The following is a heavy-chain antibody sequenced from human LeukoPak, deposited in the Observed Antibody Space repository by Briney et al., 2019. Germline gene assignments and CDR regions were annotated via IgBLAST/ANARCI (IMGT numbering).Heavy chain of an antibody. CDR2: IRSKAYGGTT. Sequence: GGSLRLSCTASGFTFGDYSMNWVRQAPGKGLEWVGLIRSKAYGGTTEYAASVKGRFTISRDDSKSIAYQQMNSLKTEDTAVYYCTRGRRATHDYWGQGTLVTVSS. CDR1: GFTFGDYS. V-gene: IGHV3-49*04. D-gene: IGHD1-26*01. CDR3: TRGRRATHDY. J-gene: IGHJ4*02.